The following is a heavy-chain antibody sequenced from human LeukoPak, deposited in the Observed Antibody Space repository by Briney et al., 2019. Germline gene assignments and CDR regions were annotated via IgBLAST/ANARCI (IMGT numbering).Heavy chain of an antibody. CDR1: GGSISSSNW. CDR2: IYHSGST. V-gene: IGHV4-4*02. J-gene: IGHJ6*03. Sequence: PSETLSLTCAVSGGSISSSNWWSWVRQPPGKGLEWIGEIYHSGSTNYNPSLKGRVTISVDTSKNQFSLKLTSVTAADTAVYYCARVSWFPGTSYYYMDVWGKGTTVTVSS. CDR3: ARVSWFPGTSYYYMDV. D-gene: IGHD1-1*01.